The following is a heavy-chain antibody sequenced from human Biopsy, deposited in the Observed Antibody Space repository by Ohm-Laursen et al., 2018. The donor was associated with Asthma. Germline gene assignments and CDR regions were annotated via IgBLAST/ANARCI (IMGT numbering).Heavy chain of an antibody. V-gene: IGHV3-23*01. CDR1: GFTFSSYA. Sequence: SLRLSCSASGFTFSSYAMSWVRQAPGKGLEWVSAISGSGGSTHYADSVKGRFTISRDNAKNSLYLQMNSLRAEGTAVYYCARDGTDMNEAMPKDYWGQGTLVTVSS. CDR3: ARDGTDMNEAMPKDY. J-gene: IGHJ4*02. D-gene: IGHD2-2*01. CDR2: ISGSGGST.